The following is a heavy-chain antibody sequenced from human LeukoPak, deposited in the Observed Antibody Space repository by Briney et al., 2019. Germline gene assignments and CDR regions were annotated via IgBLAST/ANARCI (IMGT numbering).Heavy chain of an antibody. D-gene: IGHD1-26*01. Sequence: PGGSLRLSCTASGFTFSSYTMTWVRQAPGKGLKWVSTITTGDGNTYYADSVKGRFTVSRDNSKNTLYLQMNTLRAEDRAVYYCAKENPVGGTNYFDYWGQGTLVTVAS. CDR3: AKENPVGGTNYFDY. CDR1: GFTFSSYT. V-gene: IGHV3-23*01. CDR2: ITTGDGNT. J-gene: IGHJ4*02.